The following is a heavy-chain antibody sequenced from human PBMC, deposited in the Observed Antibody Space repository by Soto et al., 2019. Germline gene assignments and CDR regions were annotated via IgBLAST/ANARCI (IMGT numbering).Heavy chain of an antibody. D-gene: IGHD4-17*01. J-gene: IGHJ4*02. CDR1: GLTFSNVW. Sequence: GGSLRLSCAASGLTFSNVWMSWVRQAPGKGLEWIGRIKSKSGGGTIDYAAPVKGRFTISRDDSKNTVFLQMDSLTAEDTAVYFCVPPDRPVTPDHWGQGTLVTAPQ. CDR2: IKSKSGGGTI. V-gene: IGHV3-15*05. CDR3: VPPDRPVTPDH.